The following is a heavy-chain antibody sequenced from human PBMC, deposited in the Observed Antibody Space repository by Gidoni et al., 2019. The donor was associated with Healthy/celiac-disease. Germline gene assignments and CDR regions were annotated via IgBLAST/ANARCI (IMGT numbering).Heavy chain of an antibody. CDR2: IYYSGST. J-gene: IGHJ4*02. D-gene: IGHD3-10*01. Sequence: QVQLQESGPGLVKPSENLSLTCTVSGGSISSYYWSWIRQPPGKGLEWIGYIYYSGSTNYNPSLKSRVTISVDTPKNQFSLKLSSVTAADTAVYYCARGGVAKGIDYWGQGTLVTVSS. CDR1: GGSISSYY. CDR3: ARGGVAKGIDY. V-gene: IGHV4-59*01.